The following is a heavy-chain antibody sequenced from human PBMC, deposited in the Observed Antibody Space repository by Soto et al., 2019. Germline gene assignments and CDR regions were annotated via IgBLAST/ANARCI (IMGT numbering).Heavy chain of an antibody. CDR2: IIPIFVTA. Sequence: ASVKVSCKASGGTFSSYAISWVRQAPGQGLEWMGGIIPIFVTANYAQKFQGRVTITADESTSTAYMELSSLRSEDTAVYYCASRIAVAGSLSDYWGQGTLATVS. CDR3: ASRIAVAGSLSDY. J-gene: IGHJ4*02. CDR1: GGTFSSYA. D-gene: IGHD6-19*01. V-gene: IGHV1-69*13.